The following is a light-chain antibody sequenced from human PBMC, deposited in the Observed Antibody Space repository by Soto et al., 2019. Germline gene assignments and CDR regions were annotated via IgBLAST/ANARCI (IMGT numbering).Light chain of an antibody. J-gene: IGLJ2*01. CDR2: AND. CDR1: SSNIGSNY. CDR3: AAWDDSLNGVV. Sequence: QSVLSQSPSASGTPGQRVTLSCSGRSSNIGSNYVYWFQQLPGTAPKLLIYANDQRPSGVPDRFSGSKSGTSASLAISGLRSEDEATYYCAAWDDSLNGVVFGGGTKLTVL. V-gene: IGLV1-47*02.